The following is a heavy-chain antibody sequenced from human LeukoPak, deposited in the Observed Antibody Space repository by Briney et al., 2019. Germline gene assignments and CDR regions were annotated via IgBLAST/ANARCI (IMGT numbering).Heavy chain of an antibody. CDR2: IYSSGST. J-gene: IGHJ4*02. D-gene: IGHD3-22*01. CDR1: GGSISGYY. CDR3: ARNYDSSGYTAFGY. Sequence: PSETLSLTCTVSGGSISGYYWSWIRQPPEKGLEWIGHIYSSGSTKYNPSLKSRVTISVDTSKNQFSLKLSSVTAADTAVYYCARNYDSSGYTAFGYWGRGTLLTVSS. V-gene: IGHV4-59*01.